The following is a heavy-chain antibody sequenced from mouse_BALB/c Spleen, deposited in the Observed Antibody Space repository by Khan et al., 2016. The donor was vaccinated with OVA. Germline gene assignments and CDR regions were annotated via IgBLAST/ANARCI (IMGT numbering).Heavy chain of an antibody. J-gene: IGHJ4*01. CDR1: GYSITSYYA. CDR2: ITYSGST. CDR3: ARDGSRYNYAIDY. V-gene: IGHV3-2*02. D-gene: IGHD2-3*01. Sequence: VQLKESGPGLVKPSQSLSLTCTVTGYSITSYYAWNWIRQFPGNKLEWMGYITYSGSTNYNPALKSRISFTRDTSKNQFFLQLNSVTTEDTSSYYRARDGSRYNYAIDYWGQGTSVTVSS.